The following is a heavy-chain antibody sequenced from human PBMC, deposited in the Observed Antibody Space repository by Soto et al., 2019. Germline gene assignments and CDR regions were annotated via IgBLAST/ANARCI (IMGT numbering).Heavy chain of an antibody. Sequence: ASVKVSCKASGYTFTSYGISWVRQAPGQGLEWMGWISAFNGKTNYAQKLQGRVTITADKSTSTAYMELRSLRSEDTAVYYCARGAPFGYDSSGYYPHYYYYYGMDVWGQGTTVTVSS. CDR3: ARGAPFGYDSSGYYPHYYYYYGMDV. J-gene: IGHJ6*02. D-gene: IGHD3-22*01. CDR2: ISAFNGKT. V-gene: IGHV1-18*01. CDR1: GYTFTSYG.